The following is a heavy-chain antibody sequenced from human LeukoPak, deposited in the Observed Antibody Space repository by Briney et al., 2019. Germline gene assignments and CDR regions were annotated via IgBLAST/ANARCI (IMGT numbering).Heavy chain of an antibody. V-gene: IGHV4-39*01. D-gene: IGHD1-26*01. J-gene: IGHJ4*02. CDR3: ARRPIVGATRY. CDR2: IYYSGST. Sequence: PSETLSLTCTVSGGSISSSIYYWGWIRQPPGKGLEWIGSIYYSGSTYYNPSLKSRVTISVDTSKNQFSLKLSSVTAADTAVYYCARRPIVGATRYWGQGTLVTVSS. CDR1: GGSISSSIYY.